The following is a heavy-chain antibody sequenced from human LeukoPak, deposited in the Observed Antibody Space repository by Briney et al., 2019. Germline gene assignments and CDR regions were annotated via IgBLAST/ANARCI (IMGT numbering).Heavy chain of an antibody. CDR3: ARGFSSGGFGLEI. Sequence: ASVKVSCKASGYTFRDYFMFWVRRAPGQGLEWMGRINPNSGGTKYAQKFQGRVTMTRDTSISTAYMELSGLRSDDAAVFYCARGFSSGGFGLEIWGPGTVVAGSS. J-gene: IGHJ3*02. CDR2: INPNSGGT. CDR1: GYTFRDYF. V-gene: IGHV1-2*06. D-gene: IGHD6-19*01.